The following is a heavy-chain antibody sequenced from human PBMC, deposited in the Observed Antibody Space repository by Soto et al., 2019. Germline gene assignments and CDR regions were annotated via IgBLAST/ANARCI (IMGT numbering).Heavy chain of an antibody. D-gene: IGHD4-17*01. J-gene: IGHJ4*02. CDR1: GYTFTSYA. CDR2: INAGNGNT. Sequence: SVKVSCKASGYTFTSYAMHWVRQAPGQRLEWMGWINAGNGNTKYSQKFQGRVTITRDTSASTAYMELSSLRSEDTAVYYCARGSSYGGNFDYWGQGTLVTVSS. V-gene: IGHV1-3*01. CDR3: ARGSSYGGNFDY.